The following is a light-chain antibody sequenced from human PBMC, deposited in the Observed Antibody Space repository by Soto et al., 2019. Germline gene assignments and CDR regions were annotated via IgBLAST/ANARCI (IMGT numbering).Light chain of an antibody. CDR3: QQYNSWPPIT. CDR2: GAS. Sequence: EIGMTQSPDTLYVSPGEGATLSCRASQSVRTKLAWYQQKAGQAPRLLIYGASTRATGIPDRFSGSGSGTEFTLTISSLQSEDFAVYYCQQYNSWPPITFGQGTRLEI. J-gene: IGKJ5*01. CDR1: QSVRTK. V-gene: IGKV3-15*01.